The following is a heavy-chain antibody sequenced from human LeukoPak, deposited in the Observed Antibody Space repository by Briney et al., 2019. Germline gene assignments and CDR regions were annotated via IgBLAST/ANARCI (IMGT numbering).Heavy chain of an antibody. V-gene: IGHV3-11*01. J-gene: IGHJ5*02. CDR1: GFTFSDYY. D-gene: IGHD3/OR15-3a*01. CDR3: ARIPDWPLAPSGP. CDR2: ISSSGSTI. Sequence: TSGGSLRLSCAASGFTFSDYYMSWIRQAPGKGLEWVSYISSSGSTIYYADSVKGRFTISRDNAKNSLYLQMNSLRAEDTAVYYCARIPDWPLAPSGPWGQGTLVTVSS.